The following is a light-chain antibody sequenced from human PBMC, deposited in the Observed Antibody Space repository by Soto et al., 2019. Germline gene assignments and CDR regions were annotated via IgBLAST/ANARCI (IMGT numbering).Light chain of an antibody. V-gene: IGKV1-5*03. CDR1: QTISSW. CDR2: KAS. J-gene: IGKJ1*01. CDR3: QHYNSYSEA. Sequence: DIPMTHSPSTLSGSLVDRAAIXTRASQTISSWLAWYQQKPGKAPKLLIYKASTLKSGVPSRFSGSGSGTEFTLTISSLQPDDFATYYCQHYNSYSEAFGQGTKVDIK.